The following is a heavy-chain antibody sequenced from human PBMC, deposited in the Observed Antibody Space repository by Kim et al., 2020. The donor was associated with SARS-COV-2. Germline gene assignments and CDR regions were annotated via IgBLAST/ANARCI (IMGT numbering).Heavy chain of an antibody. V-gene: IGHV5-10-1*01. D-gene: IGHD2-15*01. CDR3: ARHFGGGKCSGGSCYSGLNWFDP. J-gene: IGHJ5*02. CDR2: IDPSDSYT. CDR1: GYSFTSYW. Sequence: GESLKISCKGSGYSFTSYWISWVRQMPGKGLEWMGRIDPSDSYTNYSPSFQGHVTISADKSISTAYLQWSSLKASDTAMYYCARHFGGGKCSGGSCYSGLNWFDPWGQGTLVTVSS.